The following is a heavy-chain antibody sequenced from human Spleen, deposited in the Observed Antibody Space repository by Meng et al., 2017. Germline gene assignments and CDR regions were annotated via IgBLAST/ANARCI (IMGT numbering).Heavy chain of an antibody. J-gene: IGHJ4*02. Sequence: QVVLQQWGGGLLKPSETLSLTCAVYGGSFSGYYWSWIRQPPGKGLEWIGEINHSGSTNYNPSLKSRVTISVDTSKNQFSLKLSSVTAADTAVYYCARGIRGIAAAGTNRNDYWGQGTLVTVSS. CDR1: GGSFSGYY. CDR2: INHSGST. D-gene: IGHD6-13*01. CDR3: ARGIRGIAAAGTNRNDY. V-gene: IGHV4-34*01.